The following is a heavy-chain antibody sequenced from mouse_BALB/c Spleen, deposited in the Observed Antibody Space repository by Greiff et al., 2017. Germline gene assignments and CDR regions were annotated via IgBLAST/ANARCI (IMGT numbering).Heavy chain of an antibody. V-gene: IGHV1-7*01. Sequence: QVHVKQSGAELAKPGASVKMSCKASGYTFTSYWMHWVKQRPGQGLEWIGYINPSTGYTEYNQKFKDKATLTADKSSSTAYMQLSSLTSEDSAVYYCARDDYDPLAYWGQGTLVTVSA. D-gene: IGHD2-4*01. CDR1: GYTFTSYW. J-gene: IGHJ3*01. CDR3: ARDDYDPLAY. CDR2: INPSTGYT.